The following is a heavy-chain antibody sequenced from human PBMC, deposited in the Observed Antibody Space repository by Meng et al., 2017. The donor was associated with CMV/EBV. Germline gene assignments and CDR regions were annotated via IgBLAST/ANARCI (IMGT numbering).Heavy chain of an antibody. CDR1: GGTFSSYA. J-gene: IGHJ5*02. Sequence: SVKVSCKASGGTFSSYAISWVRQAPGQGLEWMGGIIPIFGTANYAQKFQGRVTITADESTSTAYMELSSLRSEDTAVYYCARGFRLVMVYAPSQFNRFDPWGQGTLVTVSS. CDR3: ARGFRLVMVYAPSQFNRFDP. D-gene: IGHD2-8*01. CDR2: IIPIFGTA. V-gene: IGHV1-69*13.